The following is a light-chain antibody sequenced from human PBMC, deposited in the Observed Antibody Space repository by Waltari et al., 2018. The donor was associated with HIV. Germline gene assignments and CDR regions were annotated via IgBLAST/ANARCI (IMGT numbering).Light chain of an antibody. CDR2: EVT. V-gene: IGLV2-8*01. Sequence: QSALTQPPSASRSPGQSVPISCPRTHRDIGGYNYVSLYQQHPGKAPKLVISEVTKRPSGVPGRFSGAKSVTTASLTVSGLQAEDEADYYCSSYANKNGFYVVFGGGTRLTVL. CDR1: HRDIGGYNY. J-gene: IGLJ2*01. CDR3: SSYANKNGFYVV.